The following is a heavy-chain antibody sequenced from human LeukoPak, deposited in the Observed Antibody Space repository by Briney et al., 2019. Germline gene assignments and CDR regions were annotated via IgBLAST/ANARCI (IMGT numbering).Heavy chain of an antibody. J-gene: IGHJ4*02. CDR3: AGERRGVVGSFTN. D-gene: IGHD3-10*01. CDR1: GFTFSSYS. V-gene: IGHV3-21*01. CDR2: ISSSSSYI. Sequence: GGSLRLSRAASGFTFSSYSMNWVRQAPGKGLEWVSSISSSSSYIYYADSVKGRFTISRDNAKNSLYLQMNSLRAEDTAVYYCAGERRGVVGSFTNWGRGTLVTVSS.